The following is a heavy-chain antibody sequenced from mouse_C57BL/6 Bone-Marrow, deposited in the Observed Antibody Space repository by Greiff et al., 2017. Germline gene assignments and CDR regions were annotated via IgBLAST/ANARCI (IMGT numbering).Heavy chain of an antibody. J-gene: IGHJ1*03. D-gene: IGHD1-1*01. Sequence: VKLMESGPGLVQPSQSLSITCTVSGFSLTSYGVHWVRQSPGKGLEWLGVIWRGGSTDYNAAFMSRLSITKDNSKSQVFFKMNSLQADDTAIYYCAKHGSSYWYFDVWGTGTTVTVSS. V-gene: IGHV2-5*01. CDR2: IWRGGST. CDR3: AKHGSSYWYFDV. CDR1: GFSLTSYG.